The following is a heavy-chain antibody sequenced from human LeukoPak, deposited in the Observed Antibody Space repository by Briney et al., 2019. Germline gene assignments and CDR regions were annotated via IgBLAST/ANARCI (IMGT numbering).Heavy chain of an antibody. J-gene: IGHJ4*02. V-gene: IGHV3-23*01. CDR3: AKGRPYSSSWYYFDY. CDR2: ISGSGGST. CDR1: GFTFSSYA. Sequence: PGGSLRLSCAASGFTFSSYAMSWVRQAPGKGLEWVSAISGSGGSTYYADFVKGRFTISRDNSKNTLYLQMNSLRAEDTAVYYCAKGRPYSSSWYYFDYWGQGTLVTVSS. D-gene: IGHD6-13*01.